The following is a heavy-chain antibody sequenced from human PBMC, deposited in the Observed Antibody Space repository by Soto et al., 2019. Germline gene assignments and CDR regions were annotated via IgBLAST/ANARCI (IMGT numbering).Heavy chain of an antibody. V-gene: IGHV3-33*01. D-gene: IGHD3-9*01. CDR3: ARDRAEDILTGYYSSYWFDP. CDR2: IWYDGNNK. J-gene: IGHJ5*02. CDR1: GFTFSNFG. Sequence: QVRLVESGGGVVQPGVSLRLSCAASGFTFSNFGMHWVRQAPGKGLEWVAAIWYDGNNKYYADSVKGRFTTSRDNSRKTLFLQLNSLRVEDTAVYYCARDRAEDILTGYYSSYWFDPWGQGTLVTVSS.